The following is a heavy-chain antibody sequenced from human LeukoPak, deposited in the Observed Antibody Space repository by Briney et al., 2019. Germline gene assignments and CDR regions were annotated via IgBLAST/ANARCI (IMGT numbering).Heavy chain of an antibody. V-gene: IGHV4-59*08. Sequence: KTSETLSLTCTVSGGSISSYYWSWIRQPPGKGLEWIGYIYYSGSTNYNPSLKSRVTISVDTSKNQFSLKLSSVTAADTAVYYCARLVGMGATYYFDYWGQGTLVTVSS. CDR3: ARLVGMGATYYFDY. CDR2: IYYSGST. J-gene: IGHJ4*02. CDR1: GGSISSYY. D-gene: IGHD1-26*01.